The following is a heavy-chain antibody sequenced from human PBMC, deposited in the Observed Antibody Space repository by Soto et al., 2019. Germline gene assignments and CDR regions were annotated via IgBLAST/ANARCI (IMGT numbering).Heavy chain of an antibody. CDR1: GGPISSYY. V-gene: IGHV4-4*07. D-gene: IGHD3-16*01. J-gene: IGHJ6*02. Sequence: SETLSLTCTVSGGPISSYYVSWSRQSAGKGLEWIGRIDTSGTTNYNPSVKSRVTMSVDASKSQFSLNLSSVTAADTAVYYCARGPRGYVYYHGMDVWGQGTTVTVSS. CDR3: ARGPRGYVYYHGMDV. CDR2: IDTSGTT.